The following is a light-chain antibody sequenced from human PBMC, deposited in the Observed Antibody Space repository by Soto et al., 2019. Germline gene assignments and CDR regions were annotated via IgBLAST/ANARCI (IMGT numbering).Light chain of an antibody. CDR2: DAS. CDR3: QQRSNWPPALT. CDR1: QSVSSY. Sequence: EIVLTQSPATLSLSPGERATLSCRASQSVSSYLAWYQQKPGQAPRLLIYDASNSATGIPARFSGSVSGTDFTPTISSIEPEDFSVYYCQQRSNWPPALTFGGGTKVEIK. J-gene: IGKJ4*01. V-gene: IGKV3-11*01.